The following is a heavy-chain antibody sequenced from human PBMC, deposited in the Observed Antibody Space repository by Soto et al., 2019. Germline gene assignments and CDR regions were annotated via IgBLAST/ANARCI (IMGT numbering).Heavy chain of an antibody. J-gene: IGHJ6*03. Sequence: QVQLQESGPGLVKPSQTLSLTCTVSGGSISSGGYYWSWIRQHPGKGLEWIGYIYYSGSTYYNPSLKGRVTKSVDTSKNQFSLKLSYETAADTAVYYCARDRQGPAYYYYYMDVWGKGTTGTVSS. V-gene: IGHV4-31*03. CDR3: ARDRQGPAYYYYYMDV. CDR1: GGSISSGGYY. CDR2: IYYSGST.